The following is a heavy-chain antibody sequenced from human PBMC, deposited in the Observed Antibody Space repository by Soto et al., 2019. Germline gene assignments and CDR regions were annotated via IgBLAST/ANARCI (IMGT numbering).Heavy chain of an antibody. CDR2: IYDNGIT. J-gene: IGHJ4*02. CDR1: GRSITGYY. CDR3: ARTYDSNGYANEFDS. D-gene: IGHD3-22*01. Sequence: QVVLQESGPGLVKPSETLSLTCSVSGRSITGYYWSWVRQPPGKGLEWIGYIYDNGITSQNPPRKSRVTMSAATSQNQFSLKLTSVTGADTAVYYCARTYDSNGYANEFDSWGQGILVTVTS. V-gene: IGHV4-59*12.